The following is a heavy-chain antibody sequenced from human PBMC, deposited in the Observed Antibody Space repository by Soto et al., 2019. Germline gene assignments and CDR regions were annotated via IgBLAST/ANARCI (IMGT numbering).Heavy chain of an antibody. J-gene: IGHJ4*02. V-gene: IGHV4-59*01. Sequence: SETLSLTCTVSGGSISSYYWSWIRQPPGKGLEWIGYIYYSGSTNYNPSLKSRVTISVDTSKNQFSLKLSSVTAADTAVYYCGRGPLLTRIAVAGQYYFDYWGQGTLVTVSS. CDR2: IYYSGST. CDR1: GGSISSYY. D-gene: IGHD6-19*01. CDR3: GRGPLLTRIAVAGQYYFDY.